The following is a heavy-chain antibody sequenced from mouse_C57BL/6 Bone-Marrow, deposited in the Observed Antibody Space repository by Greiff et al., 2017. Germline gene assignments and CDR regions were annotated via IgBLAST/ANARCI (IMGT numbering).Heavy chain of an antibody. Sequence: EVQVVESGGGLVKPGGSLKLSCAASGFTFSSYAMSWVRQTPEKRLEWVATISDGGSYTYYPDNVKGRFTISRDNAKNNLYLQMSHLKSEDTAMYYCARERGYDYDDYAMDYWGQGTSVTVSS. CDR1: GFTFSSYA. J-gene: IGHJ4*01. CDR2: ISDGGSYT. CDR3: ARERGYDYDDYAMDY. D-gene: IGHD2-4*01. V-gene: IGHV5-4*01.